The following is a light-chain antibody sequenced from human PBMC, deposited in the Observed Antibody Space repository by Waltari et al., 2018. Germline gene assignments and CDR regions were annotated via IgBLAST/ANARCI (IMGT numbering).Light chain of an antibody. V-gene: IGKV1-5*03. CDR3: QQYNSYSGT. CDR2: KAS. Sequence: DIQMTQSPSTLFASVGDRVTITCRASQSISSWLAWYQQKPGKAPKLLIYKASSLESGGPSRFSGSGSGTEFTLTISSLQPDDFATYYCQQYNSYSGTFGQGTKVEIK. J-gene: IGKJ1*01. CDR1: QSISSW.